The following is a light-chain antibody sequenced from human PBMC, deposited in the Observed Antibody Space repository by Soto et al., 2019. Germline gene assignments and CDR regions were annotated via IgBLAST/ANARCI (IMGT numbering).Light chain of an antibody. Sequence: THSAFTVSVSPGERATLSCRASQSVGNNLTWYQQKPGQAPRLLIFGASSRATGIPDRFSGSGSGTDFTLTISRLEPEDFAVYYCQQYGSSPSTFGQGTMVDI. V-gene: IGKV3-20*01. CDR1: QSVGNN. CDR2: GAS. J-gene: IGKJ1*01. CDR3: QQYGSSPST.